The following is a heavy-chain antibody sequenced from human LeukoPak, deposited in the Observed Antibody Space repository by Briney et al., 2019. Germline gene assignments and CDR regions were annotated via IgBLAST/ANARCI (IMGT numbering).Heavy chain of an antibody. CDR1: GGSFSGCF. V-gene: IGHV3-23*01. Sequence: ETLSLTCAVYGGSFSGCFWSWIRQPPGKGLEWVSDINSSGGRTYYADSVKGRFTISRDNSKNTLFLQMNSLRAEDTAVYYCAKDRNPFGSLAAAGTWFDPWGQGTLVTVSS. J-gene: IGHJ5*02. D-gene: IGHD6-13*01. CDR2: INSSGGRT. CDR3: AKDRNPFGSLAAAGTWFDP.